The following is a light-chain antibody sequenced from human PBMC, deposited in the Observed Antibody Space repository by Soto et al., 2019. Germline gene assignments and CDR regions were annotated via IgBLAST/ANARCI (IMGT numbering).Light chain of an antibody. CDR3: AAWDGSLNGPV. CDR2: RNN. J-gene: IGLJ2*01. V-gene: IGLV1-44*01. Sequence: QPVLTQPPSASGTPGQRVTISCSGSISNIGSDTVNWYRQLPGTAPKLLIYRNNQRPSGVPDRFSGSKSGTSASLAISGLQSEDEAEYYCAAWDGSLNGPVFGGGTKLTVL. CDR1: ISNIGSDT.